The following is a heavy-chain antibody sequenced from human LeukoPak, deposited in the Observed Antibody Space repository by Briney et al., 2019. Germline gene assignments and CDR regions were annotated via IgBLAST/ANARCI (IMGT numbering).Heavy chain of an antibody. V-gene: IGHV4-61*02. D-gene: IGHD3-3*01. CDR3: ARGLATVGNYDFRSGNAKAYYFDY. CDR2: IYTSGST. J-gene: IGHJ4*02. CDR1: GGSISSGSYY. Sequence: SETLSLTCTVSGGSISSGSYYWSWIRQPAGKGLEWIGRIYTSGSTNYNPSLKSRVTISVDTSKNQFSLKLSSVTAADTAVYYCARGLATVGNYDFRSGNAKAYYFDYWGQGTLVTVSS.